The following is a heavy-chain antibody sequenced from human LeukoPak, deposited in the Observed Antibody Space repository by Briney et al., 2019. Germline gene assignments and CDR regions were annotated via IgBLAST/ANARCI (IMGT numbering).Heavy chain of an antibody. CDR2: IYHSGST. V-gene: IGHV4-38-2*02. J-gene: IGHJ4*02. Sequence: SETLSLTCTVSGYSISSGYYWGWIRQPPGKGLEWIGSIYHSGSTYSNPSLKSRLSISVDTSNNQFSLKLNSVTAADTAVYYCAISTGSSDFVYWGQGTLVTVSS. CDR3: AISTGSSDFVY. CDR1: GYSISSGYY. D-gene: IGHD1-26*01.